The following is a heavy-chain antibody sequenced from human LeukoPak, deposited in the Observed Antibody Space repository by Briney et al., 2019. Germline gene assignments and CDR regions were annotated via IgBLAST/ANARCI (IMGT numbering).Heavy chain of an antibody. CDR1: GGSISSYY. CDR2: TYYSGRT. Sequence: PSETLSLTCTVSGGSISSYYWSWIRQHPGKGLEWLGYTYYSGRTNYNPSLKSRVTISVDTSKTQVSLKMSSVTAADTAVYYCARRGVLMVYATEYYFDYWGQGTLVTVSS. V-gene: IGHV4-59*08. CDR3: ARRGVLMVYATEYYFDY. D-gene: IGHD2-8*01. J-gene: IGHJ4*02.